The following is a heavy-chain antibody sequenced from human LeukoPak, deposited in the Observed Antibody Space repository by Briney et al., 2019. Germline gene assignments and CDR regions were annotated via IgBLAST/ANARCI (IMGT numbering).Heavy chain of an antibody. CDR3: TREPEARSYYDFWSGFPAAPYFDY. Sequence: PGGSLRLSCTASGFTFGDYAMSWFRQAPGKGLEWVGFIRSKAYGGTTEYAASVKGRFTISRDDSKSIAYLQMNSLKTEDTAVYYCTREPEARSYYDFWSGFPAAPYFDYWGQGTLVTVSS. CDR2: IRSKAYGGTT. V-gene: IGHV3-49*03. J-gene: IGHJ4*02. CDR1: GFTFGDYA. D-gene: IGHD3-3*01.